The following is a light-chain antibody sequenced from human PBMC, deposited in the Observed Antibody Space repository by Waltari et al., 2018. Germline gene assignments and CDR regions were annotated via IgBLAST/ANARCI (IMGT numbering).Light chain of an antibody. CDR3: QQYGSSPWT. V-gene: IGKV3-20*01. J-gene: IGKJ1*01. CDR1: QSVSSSY. CDR2: GAS. Sequence: EIVLTQSPGTLSLDPGERANLACRASQSVSSSYLAWYRQNPVQAPRVLIHGASNRATGIPDRFRGSGSVTDFTLTISRLEPEDFAVYYCQQYGSSPWTFGQGTKVEIK.